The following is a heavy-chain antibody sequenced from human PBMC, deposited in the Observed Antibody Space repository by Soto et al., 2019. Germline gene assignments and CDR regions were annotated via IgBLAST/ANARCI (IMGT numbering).Heavy chain of an antibody. Sequence: ASVKVSCKASGYTFTGYGISWVRQAPGQGLEWMGWISAKKGNTKYAQKFQGRVTMTTDTSTSTAYMELRSLRSDDTAVYYCARGILSPDFYFHGMDVWGQGTTVTVSS. CDR2: ISAKKGNT. V-gene: IGHV1-18*04. CDR1: GYTFTGYG. D-gene: IGHD5-18*01. J-gene: IGHJ6*02. CDR3: ARGILSPDFYFHGMDV.